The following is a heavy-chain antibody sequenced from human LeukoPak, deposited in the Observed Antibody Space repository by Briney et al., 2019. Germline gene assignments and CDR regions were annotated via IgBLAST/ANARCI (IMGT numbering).Heavy chain of an antibody. CDR3: ARGDIVVVPAANAYWFDP. J-gene: IGHJ5*02. Sequence: PSETLSLTCTVSGYSISSGYYWGWIRQPPGKGLEWIGSIYHSGSTYYNPSLKSRVTISVDTPKNQFSLKLSSVTAADTAVYYCARGDIVVVPAANAYWFDPWGQGTLVTVSS. CDR2: IYHSGST. V-gene: IGHV4-38-2*02. CDR1: GYSISSGYY. D-gene: IGHD2-2*01.